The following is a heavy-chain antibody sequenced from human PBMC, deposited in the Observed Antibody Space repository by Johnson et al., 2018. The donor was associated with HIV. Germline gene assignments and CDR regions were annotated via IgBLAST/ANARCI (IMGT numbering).Heavy chain of an antibody. CDR2: ISYDGSNK. Sequence: QVQLVESGGGVVQPGRSLRLSCAASGFTFSSYAMHWVRQAPGKGLEWVAVISYDGSNKYYADSVKGRFTISRDNSKNMLYLQMNSLRVEDTAVYYCAKEGSRGTVTQAPDAFDIWGQGTIVTVSS. CDR1: GFTFSSYA. D-gene: IGHD4-17*01. J-gene: IGHJ3*02. CDR3: AKEGSRGTVTQAPDAFDI. V-gene: IGHV3-30*04.